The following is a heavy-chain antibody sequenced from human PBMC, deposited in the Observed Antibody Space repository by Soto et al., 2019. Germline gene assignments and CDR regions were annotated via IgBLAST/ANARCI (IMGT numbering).Heavy chain of an antibody. CDR2: ISSNGGST. Sequence: GGSLRLSCAASGFTFSSYATHWVRQAPGKGLEYVSAISSNGGSTYYANSVKGRFTISRDNSKNTLYLQMGSLRAEDMAVYYCARDPHYYDSSGYDYWGQGTLVTVSS. V-gene: IGHV3-64*01. CDR1: GFTFSSYA. D-gene: IGHD3-22*01. J-gene: IGHJ4*02. CDR3: ARDPHYYDSSGYDY.